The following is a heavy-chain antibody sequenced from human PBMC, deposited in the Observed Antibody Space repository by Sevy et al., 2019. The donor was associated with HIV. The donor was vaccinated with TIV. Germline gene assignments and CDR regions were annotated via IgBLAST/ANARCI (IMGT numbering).Heavy chain of an antibody. J-gene: IGHJ4*02. D-gene: IGHD3-22*01. CDR2: ITSSGSTK. CDR3: ARATYYYDTSGPYFFDF. CDR1: GFIFSNYE. Sequence: GGSLRLSCIASGFIFSNYEMNWVRQAPGKGLEWVSYITSSGSTKHYADSVKGRFTISRDNGKNSIYLQMNSLRAEDTAVYYCARATYYYDTSGPYFFDFWGQGTLVTVS. V-gene: IGHV3-48*03.